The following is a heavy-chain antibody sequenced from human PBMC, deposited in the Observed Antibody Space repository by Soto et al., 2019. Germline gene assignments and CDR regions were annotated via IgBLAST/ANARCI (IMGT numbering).Heavy chain of an antibody. CDR2: ISYDGSNK. Sequence: QVQLVESGGGVVQPGRSLRLSCAASGFTFSSYGMHWVRQAPGKGLEWVAVISYDGSNKYYADSVKGRFTISRDNSKNTLYLQINSLRAEDTAVYYCAKAQIAVDGEYYFDYWAQGTLGTVSS. CDR1: GFTFSSYG. D-gene: IGHD6-19*01. CDR3: AKAQIAVDGEYYFDY. V-gene: IGHV3-30*18. J-gene: IGHJ4*02.